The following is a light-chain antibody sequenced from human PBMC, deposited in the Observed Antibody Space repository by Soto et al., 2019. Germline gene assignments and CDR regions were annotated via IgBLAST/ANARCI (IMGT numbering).Light chain of an antibody. V-gene: IGKV1-5*01. CDR1: QSITTW. CDR3: QQSYSKPRIT. J-gene: IGKJ5*01. CDR2: DVS. Sequence: DIQMTQSPSTVSAYVGDSVTITCRASQSITTWLAWYQQRPGKAPKLLIYDVSSLQSGVPSRFSGSGSGTHFTLTINTLQPEDFATYYCQQSYSKPRITFGQGTRLEI.